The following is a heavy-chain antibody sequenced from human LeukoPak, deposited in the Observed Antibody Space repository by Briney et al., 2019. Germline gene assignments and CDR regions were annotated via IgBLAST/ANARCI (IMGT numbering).Heavy chain of an antibody. CDR1: GGSISSGDYY. CDR3: ARGVDIVATVEDYFDY. Sequence: PSQTLSLTCTVSGGSISSGDYYWSWIRQPPGKGLEWIGYIYYSGSTYYNPSLKSRVTISVDTSKNQFSLKLSSVTAADTAVYYCARGVDIVATVEDYFDYWGQGTLVTVSS. J-gene: IGHJ4*02. D-gene: IGHD5-12*01. CDR2: IYYSGST. V-gene: IGHV4-30-4*01.